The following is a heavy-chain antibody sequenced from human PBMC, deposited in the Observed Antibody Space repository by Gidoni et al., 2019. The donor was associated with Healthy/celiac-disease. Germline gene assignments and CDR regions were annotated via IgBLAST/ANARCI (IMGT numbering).Heavy chain of an antibody. CDR3: ASPTWQWLVWGFDY. Sequence: EVQLLESGGGLVQPGGSLRLSCAASGSTFSSYAMSWVRQAPGKGLEWVSAISGSGGSTYYADSVKGRFTISRDNSKNTLYLQMNSLRAEDTAVYYCASPTWQWLVWGFDYWGQGTLVTVSS. V-gene: IGHV3-23*01. CDR1: GSTFSSYA. D-gene: IGHD6-19*01. J-gene: IGHJ4*02. CDR2: ISGSGGST.